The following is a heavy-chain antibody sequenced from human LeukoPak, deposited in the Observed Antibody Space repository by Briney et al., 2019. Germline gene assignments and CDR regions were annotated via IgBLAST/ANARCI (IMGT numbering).Heavy chain of an antibody. CDR3: ARGRRTYYGSGAPFDY. J-gene: IGHJ4*02. Sequence: ASVKVSCKASGGTFSSYAISWVRQAPGQGLEWMGIINPSGGSTSYAQKFQGRVTMTRDTSTSTVYMELSSLRSEDTAVYYCARGRRTYYGSGAPFDYWGQGTLVTVSS. D-gene: IGHD3-10*01. CDR1: GGTFSSYA. V-gene: IGHV1-46*01. CDR2: INPSGGST.